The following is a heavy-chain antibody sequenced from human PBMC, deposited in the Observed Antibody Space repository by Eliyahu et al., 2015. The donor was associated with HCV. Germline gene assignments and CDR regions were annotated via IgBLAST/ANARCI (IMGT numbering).Heavy chain of an antibody. V-gene: IGHV1-3*01. Sequence: QVQLVQSGAEVKKPGASVKVSCTASGYTFINYALHWVRQAPGQSLEWMGWINAGNGNTRYSQKFQGRVTITRDTSASTAYMELSSLRSEDTAVYYCTRDPLWNIEASYNWFDPWGQGTLVTVSS. CDR3: TRDPLWNIEASYNWFDP. D-gene: IGHD5-12*01. J-gene: IGHJ5*02. CDR1: GYTFINYA. CDR2: INAGNGNT.